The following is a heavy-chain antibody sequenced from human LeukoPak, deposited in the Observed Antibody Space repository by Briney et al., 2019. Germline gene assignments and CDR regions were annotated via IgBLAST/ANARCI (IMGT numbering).Heavy chain of an antibody. CDR2: ISSSSSTI. Sequence: PGGSLRLSCAASGLTFSSYSMNWVRQAPGKGLEWVSYISSSSSTIYYADSVKGRFTISRDNAKNSLYLRMNSLRAEDTAVYYCARGRYYMDVWGKGTTVTVSS. V-gene: IGHV3-48*01. J-gene: IGHJ6*03. CDR3: ARGRYYMDV. CDR1: GLTFSSYS.